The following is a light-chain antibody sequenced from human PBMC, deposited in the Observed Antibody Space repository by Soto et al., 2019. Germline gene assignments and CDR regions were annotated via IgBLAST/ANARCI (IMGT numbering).Light chain of an antibody. CDR1: QTITTW. J-gene: IGKJ1*01. CDR2: DAS. CDR3: QQSYNTPLT. V-gene: IGKV1-39*01. Sequence: DIRVTQSPPTLSASVGDRVTITCRASQTITTWMAWYQQKPGKAPKLLVYDASTLQSGVPSRFRGGASGTDFTLTISSLQLDDFATYYCQQSYNTPLTFGQGTKVDIK.